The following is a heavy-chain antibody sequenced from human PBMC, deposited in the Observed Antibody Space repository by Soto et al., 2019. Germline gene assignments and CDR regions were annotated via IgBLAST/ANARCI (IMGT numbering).Heavy chain of an antibody. J-gene: IGHJ6*02. CDR3: ARDTVRGYYYYGMDV. D-gene: IGHD4-17*01. V-gene: IGHV3-21*01. CDR1: GFTFSSYS. Sequence: EVQLVESGGGLVKPGGSLRLSCAASGFTFSSYSMNWVRQAPGKGLEWVSSISSSSSYIYYADSVKGRFTISRDNAKNSLYLQMNSLRAEDTAVYYCARDTVRGYYYYGMDVWDQGTTVTVSS. CDR2: ISSSSSYI.